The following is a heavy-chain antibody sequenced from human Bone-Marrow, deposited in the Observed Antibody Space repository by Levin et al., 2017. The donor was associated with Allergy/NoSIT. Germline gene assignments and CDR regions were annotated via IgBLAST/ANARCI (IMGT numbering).Heavy chain of an antibody. D-gene: IGHD4-23*01. CDR1: GGSISSFY. CDR2: IHPSGSA. V-gene: IGHV4-59*01. J-gene: IGHJ6*02. CDR3: ASGGRHGYYYGMGV. Sequence: SQTLSLTCSVSGGSISSFYWAWMRQPPGKRLEWLAYIHPSGSADNNPSLKGRVSISVDTSKNQFSLELSSLTAADTAVYYCASGGRHGYYYGMGVWGQGTTVIVSS.